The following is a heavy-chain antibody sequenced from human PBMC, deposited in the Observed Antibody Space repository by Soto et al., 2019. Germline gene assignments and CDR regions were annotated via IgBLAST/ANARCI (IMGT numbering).Heavy chain of an antibody. D-gene: IGHD2-8*01. CDR2: INHSGST. Sequence: SETLSLTCAVYGGSFSGDYWSWIRQPPGKGLEWIGEINHSGSTNYNPSLKSRVTISVDTSKNQFSLKLSSVTAADTAVYYCARTPWCMLLRWCAFDSWGQGTMVTVSS. J-gene: IGHJ3*02. V-gene: IGHV4-34*01. CDR1: GGSFSGDY. CDR3: ARTPWCMLLRWCAFDS.